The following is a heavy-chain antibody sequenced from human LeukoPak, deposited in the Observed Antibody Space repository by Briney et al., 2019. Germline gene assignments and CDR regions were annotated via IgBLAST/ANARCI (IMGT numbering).Heavy chain of an antibody. Sequence: SVKVSCKASGGTFSSYAISWVRQAPGQGLEWMGGIIPIFGTANYAQKFQGRVTITTDESTSTAYMELSSLRSEDTAVYYCARLVTGGAATVPDDPWGQGTLVTVSS. V-gene: IGHV1-69*05. D-gene: IGHD2-15*01. CDR2: IIPIFGTA. CDR1: GGTFSSYA. J-gene: IGHJ5*02. CDR3: ARLVTGGAATVPDDP.